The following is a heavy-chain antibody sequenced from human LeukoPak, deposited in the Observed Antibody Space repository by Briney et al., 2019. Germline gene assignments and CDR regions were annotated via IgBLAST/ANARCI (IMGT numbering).Heavy chain of an antibody. CDR3: ARDRCSSTSCYVLYYYYMDV. CDR1: GGSISSGSYY. CDR2: IYTSGST. V-gene: IGHV4-61*02. D-gene: IGHD2-2*01. Sequence: SETLSLTCTVSGGSISSGSYYWSWIRQPAGKGLEWIGRIYTSGSTNYNPSLKSRVTMSVDTSKNQFSLKLSSVTAADTAVYYCARDRCSSTSCYVLYYYYMDVWGKGTTVTVSS. J-gene: IGHJ6*03.